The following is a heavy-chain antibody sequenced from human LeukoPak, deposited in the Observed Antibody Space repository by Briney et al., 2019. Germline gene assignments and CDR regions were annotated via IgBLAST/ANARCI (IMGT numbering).Heavy chain of an antibody. V-gene: IGHV4-4*07. J-gene: IGHJ1*01. CDR1: GGSISSYY. D-gene: IGHD6-13*01. CDR2: IYTSGST. Sequence: SETLSLTCTVSGGSISSYYWSWIRQPAGKGLEWIGRIYTSGSTNYNPSLKSRVTISVNTSKNQFSLKLSSVTAADTAVYYCARGIAAAGTSALHAEYFQHWGQGTLVTVSS. CDR3: ARGIAAAGTSALHAEYFQH.